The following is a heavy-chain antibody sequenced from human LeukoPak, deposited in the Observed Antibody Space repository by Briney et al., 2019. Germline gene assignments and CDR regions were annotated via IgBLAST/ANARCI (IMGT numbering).Heavy chain of an antibody. CDR2: ISYSGST. CDR1: GGSISSYY. D-gene: IGHD2-15*01. Sequence: SETLSLTCTVSGGSISSYYWSWIRQPPGKGLEWIGYISYSGSTSYNPSLKSRVTISVDTSKNQFSLKLSSVTAADTAVYYCARKDIDGMDVWGQGTTVTVSS. J-gene: IGHJ6*02. V-gene: IGHV4-59*12. CDR3: ARKDIDGMDV.